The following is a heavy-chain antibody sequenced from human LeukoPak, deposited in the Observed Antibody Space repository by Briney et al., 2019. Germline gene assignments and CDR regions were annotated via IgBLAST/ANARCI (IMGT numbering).Heavy chain of an antibody. V-gene: IGHV3-48*02. Sequence: GGSLRLSCAASGFTFSSYSMNLVRQAPGKGLEWVSYISSSSSTIYYADSVKGRFTISRDNAQNSVYLQMNSLRDEDTAVYYCARVGELDYWGQGTLVTVSS. J-gene: IGHJ4*02. CDR3: ARVGELDY. CDR1: GFTFSSYS. CDR2: ISSSSSTI. D-gene: IGHD1-26*01.